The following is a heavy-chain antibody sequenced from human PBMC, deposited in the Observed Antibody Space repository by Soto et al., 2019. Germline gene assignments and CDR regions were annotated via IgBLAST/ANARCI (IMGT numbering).Heavy chain of an antibody. CDR2: IYYSGST. CDR3: ARLLDRGVTDY. D-gene: IGHD3-10*01. V-gene: IGHV4-39*01. CDR1: GGSISSSSYY. Sequence: PSETLSLTCTVSGGSISSSSYYWGWIRQPPGKGLEWIGSIYYSGSTYYNPSLKSRVTISVDTSKNQFSLKLSSVTAADTAMCYCARLLDRGVTDYWGQGTLVTVSS. J-gene: IGHJ4*02.